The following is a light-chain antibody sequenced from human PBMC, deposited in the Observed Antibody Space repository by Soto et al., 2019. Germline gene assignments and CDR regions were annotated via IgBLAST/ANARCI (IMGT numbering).Light chain of an antibody. J-gene: IGKJ2*02. CDR3: QQYNNWPTWT. CDR2: GAS. V-gene: IGKV3-15*01. CDR1: QSVSSN. Sequence: EIVMTQSPATLSVSPGERATLSCRASQSVSSNLAWYQQKPGQAPRLLIYGASTRATVIPARFSGSGSGTEFTLTISSLQSEDFAVYYCQQYNNWPTWTFGQGTKLEIK.